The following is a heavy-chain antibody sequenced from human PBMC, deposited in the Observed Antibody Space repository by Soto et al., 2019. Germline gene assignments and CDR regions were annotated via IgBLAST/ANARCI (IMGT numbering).Heavy chain of an antibody. CDR2: IYRGDSDT. Sequence: VESVTISCKVSGYSFTMYWIVCVLQMPGKGLAWMGIIYRGDSDTRYSPSFQCQVTISADKSISTAYLQWSSLKGSDTAMYFCARWQYASSGYSGNYGMDVWGQGTTVTVSS. J-gene: IGHJ6*01. CDR3: ARWQYASSGYSGNYGMDV. D-gene: IGHD3-22*01. CDR1: GYSFTMYW. V-gene: IGHV5-51*01.